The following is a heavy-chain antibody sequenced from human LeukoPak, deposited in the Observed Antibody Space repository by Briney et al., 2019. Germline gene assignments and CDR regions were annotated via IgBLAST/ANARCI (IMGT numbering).Heavy chain of an antibody. CDR3: ARGYDY. CDR1: GFSLSTGGLS. D-gene: IGHD3-22*01. J-gene: IGHJ4*02. V-gene: IGHV4-39*01. CDR2: INYSGNR. Sequence: SGPALVKPTQTLTLTCTFSGFSLSTGGLSVGWIRQPPGKGLEWIGMINYSGNRYYNPSLWSRVTISVDTSTNQFSLNLNSVTAADTAVYYCARGYDYWGQGTLVAVSS.